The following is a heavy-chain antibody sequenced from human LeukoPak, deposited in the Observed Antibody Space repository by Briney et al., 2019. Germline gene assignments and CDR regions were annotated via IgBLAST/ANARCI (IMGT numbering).Heavy chain of an antibody. V-gene: IGHV3-23*01. J-gene: IGHJ4*02. CDR3: ARALYYFDY. CDR2: ISGSGGNT. Sequence: GGSLRLSCAASGFTFSSYAMSWVRQAPGKGLEWVSSISGSGGNTYFADSVKGRFTISRDNSKNTLYLQMSSLRAEDTAVYYCARALYYFDYWGQGTLVTVSS. CDR1: GFTFSSYA.